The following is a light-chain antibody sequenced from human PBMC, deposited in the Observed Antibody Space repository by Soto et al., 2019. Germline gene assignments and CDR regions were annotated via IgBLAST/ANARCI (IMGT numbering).Light chain of an antibody. CDR2: AAS. CDR1: QSISNY. J-gene: IGKJ1*01. CDR3: QQNDSPPRT. V-gene: IGKV1-39*01. Sequence: DIQMTQSPSSLSASVGARVSVTWQASQSISNYLNWYQQKPGKAPKLLIYAASSLQSGVPSRFSGSGSGTDFTLTISSLQPEDIATYYCQQNDSPPRTFGQGTKVDI.